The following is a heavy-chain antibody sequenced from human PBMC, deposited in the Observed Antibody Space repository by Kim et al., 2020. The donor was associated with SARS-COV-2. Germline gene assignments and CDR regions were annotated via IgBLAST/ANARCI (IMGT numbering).Heavy chain of an antibody. CDR3: ARLRYGSGHTGCMDV. Sequence: ASVKVSCKASGYTFTSYAMNWVRQAPGQGLEWMGWINTNTGNPTYAQGFTGRFVFSLDTSVSTAYLQISSLKTEDTVVYYCARLRYGSGHTGCMDVWGQGTTVTVSS. CDR1: GYTFTSYA. J-gene: IGHJ6*02. CDR2: INTNTGNP. D-gene: IGHD3-10*01. V-gene: IGHV7-4-1*02.